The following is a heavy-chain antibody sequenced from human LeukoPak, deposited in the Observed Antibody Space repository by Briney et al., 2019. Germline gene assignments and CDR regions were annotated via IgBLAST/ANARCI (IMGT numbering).Heavy chain of an antibody. Sequence: SETLSLTCAVYGRSFSDYSWSWIRQPPGKGLEWIGEINYGGTTTYNPSLKSRVTISLETSKNQFSLKLRSVTAADTAVYYCAGGNWFDPWGQGTLVTVSS. J-gene: IGHJ5*02. CDR3: AGGNWFDP. V-gene: IGHV4-34*01. CDR2: INYGGTT. CDR1: GRSFSDYS.